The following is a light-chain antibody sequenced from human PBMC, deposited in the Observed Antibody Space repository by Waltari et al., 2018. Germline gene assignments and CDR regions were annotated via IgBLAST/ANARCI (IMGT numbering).Light chain of an antibody. J-gene: IGKJ1*01. CDR2: GAS. CDR1: QSVTST. V-gene: IGKV3-20*01. CDR3: QHYLRLPAT. Sequence: EIVLTQSPGTLSLSPGERTTLSCRASQSVTSTLAWYQQKPGQAPRLLIYGASNRATGIPDRFSGSGSGTDFSLNISRLEPEDFAVYYCQHYLRLPATFGQGTKVEIK.